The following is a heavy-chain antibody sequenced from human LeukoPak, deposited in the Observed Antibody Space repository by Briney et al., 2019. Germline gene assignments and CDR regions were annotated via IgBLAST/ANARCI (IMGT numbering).Heavy chain of an antibody. J-gene: IGHJ4*02. CDR3: ARDPNWGSPSGYFDY. Sequence: GGSLRLSCVAPGFSFSSYWMSWVRQAPGKGLEWVANIKEDGREKYYVDSVKGRFTISRDNAKNSLYLQMNSLRAEDTAVYYCARDPNWGSPSGYFDYWGQGTLVTVSS. CDR1: GFSFSSYW. V-gene: IGHV3-7*03. D-gene: IGHD7-27*01. CDR2: IKEDGREK.